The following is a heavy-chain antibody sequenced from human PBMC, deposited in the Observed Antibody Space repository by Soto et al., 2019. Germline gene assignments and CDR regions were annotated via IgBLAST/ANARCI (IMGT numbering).Heavy chain of an antibody. Sequence: ASVKVSCKASRYTFTGYCLHWVRQAPGQGLEWMGWINPKTGDTTYAQKFQGRVTLTRDTSISTAYMGLGRLGSDDTAVYYCARDNSGIEYGDLDYWGQGTLVTVSS. CDR1: RYTFTGYC. J-gene: IGHJ4*02. CDR2: INPKTGDT. V-gene: IGHV1-2*02. D-gene: IGHD1-26*01. CDR3: ARDNSGIEYGDLDY.